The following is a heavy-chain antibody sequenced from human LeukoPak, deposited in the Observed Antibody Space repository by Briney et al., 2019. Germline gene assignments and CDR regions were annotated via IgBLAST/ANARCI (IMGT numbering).Heavy chain of an antibody. D-gene: IGHD2-21*02. J-gene: IGHJ4*02. Sequence: PGGSLRLSCAASGFTFSTYAMGWVRQAPGEGLEWVSSIKGGGGDPFYADSVRGRFTISRDKSKNTLYLQLNSLRAEDTAVYFCAQGGHDFNPFYYWGQGTLATVSS. CDR2: IKGGGGDP. CDR1: GFTFSTYA. V-gene: IGHV3-23*01. CDR3: AQGGHDFNPFYY.